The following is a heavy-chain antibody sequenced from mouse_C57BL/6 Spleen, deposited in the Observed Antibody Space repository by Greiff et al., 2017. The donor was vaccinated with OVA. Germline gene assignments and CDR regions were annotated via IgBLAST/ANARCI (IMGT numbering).Heavy chain of an antibody. CDR2: IRSKSNNYAT. Sequence: EVQLVESGGGLVQPKGSLKLSCAASGFSFNTYAMNWVRQAPGKGLEWVARIRSKSNNYATYYADSVKDRFTISRDDSESRLYLQMNNLKTEDTAMYYCVRQTRDVGYAMDYWGQGTSVTVSS. V-gene: IGHV10-1*01. CDR3: VRQTRDVGYAMDY. D-gene: IGHD3-3*01. J-gene: IGHJ4*01. CDR1: GFSFNTYA.